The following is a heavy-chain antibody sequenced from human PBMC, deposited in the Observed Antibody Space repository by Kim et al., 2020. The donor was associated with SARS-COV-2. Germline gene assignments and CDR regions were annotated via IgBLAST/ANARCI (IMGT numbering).Heavy chain of an antibody. CDR1: GYTFTSYY. CDR2: INPSGGST. D-gene: IGHD6-13*01. V-gene: IGHV1-46*01. J-gene: IGHJ5*02. Sequence: ASVKVSCKASGYTFTSYYMHWVRQAPGQGLEWMGIINPSGGSTSYAQKFQGRVTMTRDTSTSTVYMELSSLRSEDTAVYYCARGSVVGSSRPGWFDPWGQGTLVTVSS. CDR3: ARGSVVGSSRPGWFDP.